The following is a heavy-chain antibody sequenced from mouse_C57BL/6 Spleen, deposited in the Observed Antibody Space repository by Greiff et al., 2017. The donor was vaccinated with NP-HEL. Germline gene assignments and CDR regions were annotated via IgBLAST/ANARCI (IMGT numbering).Heavy chain of an antibody. CDR2: IHPNSGST. V-gene: IGHV1-64*01. Sequence: QVQLQQPGAELVKPGASVKLSCKASGYTFTSYWMHWVKQRPGQGLEWIGMIHPNSGSTNYNEKFKSKATLTVDKSSSTAYMQLSGLTSEDSAVYYCARGGAAQSDFDYWGQGTTLTVSS. J-gene: IGHJ2*01. D-gene: IGHD3-2*02. CDR1: GYTFTSYW. CDR3: ARGGAAQSDFDY.